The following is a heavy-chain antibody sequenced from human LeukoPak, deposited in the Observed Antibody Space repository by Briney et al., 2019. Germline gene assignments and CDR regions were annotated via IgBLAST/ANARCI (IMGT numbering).Heavy chain of an antibody. CDR3: ARDRDYYDSSGYDY. Sequence: GGSLRLSCAASGFTFSSYAIHWVRQAPGKGLEWVAVISYDGSNKYYADSVKGRFAISRDNSKNTLYLQMNSLRPEDTAVYYCARDRDYYDSSGYDYWGQGTLVTVSS. CDR1: GFTFSSYA. J-gene: IGHJ4*02. V-gene: IGHV3-30*09. D-gene: IGHD3-22*01. CDR2: ISYDGSNK.